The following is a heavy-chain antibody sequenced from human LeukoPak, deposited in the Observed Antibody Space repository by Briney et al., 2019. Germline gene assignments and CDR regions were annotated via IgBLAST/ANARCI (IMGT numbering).Heavy chain of an antibody. V-gene: IGHV3-23*01. CDR1: GFTFSSYA. Sequence: HPGGSLRLSCAASGFTFSSYAMSWVRQAPGKGLEWVSAISGSGGSTYYADSVKGRFTISRDNSKNTLYLQMNSMRAEDTAVYYCAKDQGDSSANWFDPWGQGTLVTVSS. J-gene: IGHJ5*02. CDR3: AKDQGDSSANWFDP. D-gene: IGHD3-22*01. CDR2: ISGSGGST.